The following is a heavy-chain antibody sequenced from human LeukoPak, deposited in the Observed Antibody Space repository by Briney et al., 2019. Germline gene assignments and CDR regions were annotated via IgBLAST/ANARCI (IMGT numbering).Heavy chain of an antibody. CDR1: GFTFSSYA. J-gene: IGHJ4*02. Sequence: GGSLRLSCAASGFTFSSYAMSWVRQAPGKGLEWVSAISGSGGSTYYADSVKGGFTISRDNSKNTLYLQMNSLRAEDTAVYYCAKDNYYDKGFDYWGQGTLVTVSS. CDR3: AKDNYYDKGFDY. CDR2: ISGSGGST. D-gene: IGHD3-22*01. V-gene: IGHV3-23*01.